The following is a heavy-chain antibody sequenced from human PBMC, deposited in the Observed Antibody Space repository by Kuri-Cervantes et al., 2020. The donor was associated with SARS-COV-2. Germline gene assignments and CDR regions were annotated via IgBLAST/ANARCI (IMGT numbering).Heavy chain of an antibody. Sequence: SETLSLTCTVSDDSISDYTYYWGWLRQPPGQGLEWLGSVHYTGTTYYNPSLRSRVTVSVDASKNQVSLKVTSVTAADTGVYYCASHVVQWWTIWGQGTLVTVSS. J-gene: IGHJ4*02. D-gene: IGHD2-15*01. V-gene: IGHV4-39*01. CDR2: VHYTGTT. CDR3: ASHVVQWWTI. CDR1: DDSISDYTYY.